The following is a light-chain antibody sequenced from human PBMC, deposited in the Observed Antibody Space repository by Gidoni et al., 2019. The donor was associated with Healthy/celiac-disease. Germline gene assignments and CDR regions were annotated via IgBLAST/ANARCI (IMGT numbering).Light chain of an antibody. CDR1: QSVSSSY. V-gene: IGKV3-20*01. CDR2: GAS. Sequence: EIVLTQYPGTLPLSPGERATLSCRASQSVSSSYLAWYQQKPGQAPRLLIYGASSRATGIPDRFSGSGSGTDFTLTISRLEPEDFAVYYCQQYGSSLFTFGGGTKVEIK. J-gene: IGKJ4*01. CDR3: QQYGSSLFT.